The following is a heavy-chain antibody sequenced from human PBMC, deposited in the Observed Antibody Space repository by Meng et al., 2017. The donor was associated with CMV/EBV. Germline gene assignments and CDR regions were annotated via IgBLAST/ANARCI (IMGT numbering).Heavy chain of an antibody. Sequence: ITLKEFGSSLVESTQDPTLICTFSGFSLRNSGVGVGWIRQPPGKALEWLALIYWDDDKRYSPSLKSRLTITKDTSKNQVVLTMTNMDPVDTATYYCARIAAAGRFDYWGQGTLVTVSS. J-gene: IGHJ4*02. D-gene: IGHD6-13*01. CDR1: GFSLRNSGVG. CDR3: ARIAAAGRFDY. V-gene: IGHV2-5*02. CDR2: IYWDDDK.